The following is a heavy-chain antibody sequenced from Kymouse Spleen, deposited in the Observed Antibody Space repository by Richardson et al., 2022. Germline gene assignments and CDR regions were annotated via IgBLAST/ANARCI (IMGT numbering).Heavy chain of an antibody. Sequence: EVQLVESGGGLVKPGGSLRLSCAASGFTFSSYSMNWVRQAPGKGLEWVSSISSSSSYIYYADSVKGRFTISRDNAKNSLYLQMNSLRAEDTAVYYCARDTRITGAYYYYYGMDVWGQGTTVTVSS. CDR1: GFTFSSYS. CDR3: ARDTRITGAYYYYYGMDV. CDR2: ISSSSSYI. D-gene: IGHD1-20*01,IGHD1-7*01. J-gene: IGHJ6*02. V-gene: IGHV3-21*03.